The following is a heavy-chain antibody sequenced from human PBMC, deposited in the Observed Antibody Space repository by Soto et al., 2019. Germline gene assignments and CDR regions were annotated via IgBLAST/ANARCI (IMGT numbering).Heavy chain of an antibody. V-gene: IGHV3-30*18. D-gene: IGHD6-19*01. CDR2: ISYDGNNK. CDR1: GFTFNKYG. J-gene: IGHJ6*02. Sequence: HVHLVQSGGGVVQWGGSLTLSCVASGFTFNKYGLQWVRQAPGKGLEWVAVISYDGNNKHYADSVKGRFTVSRDDSKNTLFLQMNSLRAEDAAVYYCAKDQGAAVAGSYGMDVWGQGTTVTVS. CDR3: AKDQGAAVAGSYGMDV.